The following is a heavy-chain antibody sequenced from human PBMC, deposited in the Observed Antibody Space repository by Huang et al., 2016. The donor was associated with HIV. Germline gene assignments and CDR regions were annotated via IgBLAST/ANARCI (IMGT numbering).Heavy chain of an antibody. Sequence: EVQLVESGGGLIQPGGSLRLSCAASGFTVSTNYRTWVRQAPGRGLGWVSLIYSGCTTYYADSVKGRFTISRDDSENTLYLHMTSLRAGDTAVYYCAKEGDTGAALGYWGQGTLVTVS. V-gene: IGHV3-53*01. J-gene: IGHJ4*02. D-gene: IGHD2-8*02. CDR2: IYSGCTT. CDR3: AKEGDTGAALGY. CDR1: GFTVSTNY.